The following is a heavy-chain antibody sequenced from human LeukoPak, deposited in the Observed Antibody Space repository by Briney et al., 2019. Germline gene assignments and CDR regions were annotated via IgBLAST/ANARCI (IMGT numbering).Heavy chain of an antibody. Sequence: ASVKVSCKASDYTCRMYGIHWVRQAPGQALEWMAWISAYNGNTDYAQKVQGRVTVTTDTSTDTAYMELRSLRSDDTAVYYCARGPRHYFGAGSAPPDFDYWGQGTLVTVSS. V-gene: IGHV1-18*01. D-gene: IGHD3-10*01. J-gene: IGHJ4*02. CDR3: ARGPRHYFGAGSAPPDFDY. CDR1: DYTCRMYG. CDR2: ISAYNGNT.